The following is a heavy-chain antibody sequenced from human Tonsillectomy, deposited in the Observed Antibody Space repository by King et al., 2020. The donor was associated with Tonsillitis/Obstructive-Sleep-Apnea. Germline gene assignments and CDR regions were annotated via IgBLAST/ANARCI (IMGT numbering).Heavy chain of an antibody. V-gene: IGHV4-34*01. J-gene: IGHJ6*03. CDR1: GGSFSGYY. CDR3: ARVLAARPRSATGYYMDV. CDR2: INHSGST. Sequence: VQIQQWGSGLLKPSETLSLTCAVYGGSFSGYYWSWIRQPPGKGLEWIGEINHSGSTNYNPSLKSRVTISVDTSKNQFSLKLSSVTAADTAVYYCARVLAARPRSATGYYMDVWGKGTTVTVSS. D-gene: IGHD6-6*01.